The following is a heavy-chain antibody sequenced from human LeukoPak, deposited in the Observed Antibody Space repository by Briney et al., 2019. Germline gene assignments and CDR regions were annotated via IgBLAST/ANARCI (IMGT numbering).Heavy chain of an antibody. CDR1: GGSISSYY. V-gene: IGHV4-59*08. CDR3: ARLGYYYGSGSYYYYYGMDV. D-gene: IGHD3-10*01. Sequence: TPSETLSLTCTVSGGSISSYYWSWIRQPPGKGLEWIGYIYYSGSTNYNPSLKSRVTISVDTYKNQFSLKLSSVTAADTAVYYCARLGYYYGSGSYYYYYGMDVWGQGTTVTVSS. J-gene: IGHJ6*02. CDR2: IYYSGST.